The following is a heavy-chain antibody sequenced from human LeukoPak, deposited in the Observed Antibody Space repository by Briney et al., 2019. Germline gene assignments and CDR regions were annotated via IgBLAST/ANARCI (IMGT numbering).Heavy chain of an antibody. Sequence: PSETLSLTCTVSGGSISSSSYYWGWIRQPPGKGLEWIRSIYYSGSTYYNPSLKSRVTISVDTSKNQFSLKLSSVTAADTAVYYCARAGGYSSSWYPSVIYYYYYGMDVWGQGTTVTVSS. CDR2: IYYSGST. CDR3: ARAGGYSSSWYPSVIYYYYYGMDV. CDR1: GGSISSSSYY. J-gene: IGHJ6*02. D-gene: IGHD6-13*01. V-gene: IGHV4-39*01.